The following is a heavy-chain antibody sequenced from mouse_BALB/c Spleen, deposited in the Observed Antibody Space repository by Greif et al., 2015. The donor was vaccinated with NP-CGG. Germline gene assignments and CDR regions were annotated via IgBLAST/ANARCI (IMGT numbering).Heavy chain of an antibody. CDR1: GYTSTSYW. Sequence: QVQLQQSGAELAKPGASVKMSCMASGYTSTSYWMHWAKQRSGQGLEWIGYLNPSTGYTEYNQKFKDKATLTADKSSSTAYMQLSSLTSEDSAVYYCATGTYFDVWGAGTTVTVSS. CDR2: LNPSTGYT. J-gene: IGHJ1*01. CDR3: ATGTYFDV. D-gene: IGHD4-1*01. V-gene: IGHV1-7*01.